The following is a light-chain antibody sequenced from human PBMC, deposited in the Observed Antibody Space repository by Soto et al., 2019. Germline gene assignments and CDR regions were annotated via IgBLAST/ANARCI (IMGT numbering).Light chain of an antibody. Sequence: DIQLTQPPSSLSASVGDRVTITCRAGQSSSSYLNWYQQKPGKAPKLLIYAASSLQSGVPSRFSGRGSGTDFTFTISSLQPDESGTYYCQQYDDLPITFGQGTRLEIK. CDR3: QQYDDLPIT. J-gene: IGKJ5*01. CDR2: AAS. CDR1: QSSSSY. V-gene: IGKV1-33*01.